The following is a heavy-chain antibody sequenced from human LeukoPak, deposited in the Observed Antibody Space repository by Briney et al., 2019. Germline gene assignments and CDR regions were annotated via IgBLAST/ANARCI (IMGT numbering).Heavy chain of an antibody. V-gene: IGHV4-34*01. CDR2: INHSGST. Sequence: SETLSLTCAVYGGSFSGHYWSWIRQPPGKGLEWIGEINHSGSTNYNPSLKSRVTISVDTSENQFSLKLSSVTAADTAVYYCARGKDIVVVPATYYYYYMDVWGKGTTVTVSS. CDR1: GGSFSGHY. CDR3: ARGKDIVVVPATYYYYYMDV. D-gene: IGHD2-2*01. J-gene: IGHJ6*03.